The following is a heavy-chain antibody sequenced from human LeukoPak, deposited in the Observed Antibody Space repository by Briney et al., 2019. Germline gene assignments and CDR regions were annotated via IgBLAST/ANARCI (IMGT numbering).Heavy chain of an antibody. D-gene: IGHD1-26*01. CDR3: ARGSYLEWEHQQTRWFDP. CDR2: IYYSGST. CDR1: GGSISSGDYY. J-gene: IGHJ5*02. V-gene: IGHV4-30-4*08. Sequence: NPSQTLSLTCTASGGSISSGDYYWSWIRQPPGKGLEWIGYIYYSGSTYYNPSLKSRVTISVDTSKNQFSLKLSSVTAADTAVYYCARGSYLEWEHQQTRWFDPWGQGTLVTVSS.